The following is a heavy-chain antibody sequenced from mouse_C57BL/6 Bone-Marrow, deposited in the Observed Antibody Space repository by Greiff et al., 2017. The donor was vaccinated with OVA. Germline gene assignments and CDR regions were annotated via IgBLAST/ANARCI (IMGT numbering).Heavy chain of an antibody. Sequence: EVKLVESGPVLVKPGASVKMSCKASGYTFTDYYMNWVKQSHGKSLEWIGVINPYNGGTSYNQKFKGKATLTVDKSSSTAYMELNSLTSEDSAVYYCARRSLAWFADWGQGTLVTVSA. J-gene: IGHJ3*01. CDR1: GYTFTDYY. CDR3: ARRSLAWFAD. D-gene: IGHD6-1*01. V-gene: IGHV1-19*01. CDR2: INPYNGGT.